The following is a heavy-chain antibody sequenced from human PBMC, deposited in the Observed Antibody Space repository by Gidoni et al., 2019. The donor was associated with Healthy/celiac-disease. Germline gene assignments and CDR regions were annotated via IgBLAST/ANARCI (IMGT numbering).Heavy chain of an antibody. Sequence: EVQLVESGGGLVQPGGSLRLSCAASGSTFSSYWMSWVRQAPGKGLEWVANIKQDGSEKYYVDSVKGRFTISRDNAKNSLYLQMNSLRAEDTAVYYCARAGVYDFWSAPEGHFDYWGQGTLVTVSS. CDR2: IKQDGSEK. J-gene: IGHJ4*02. CDR1: GSTFSSYW. D-gene: IGHD3-3*01. CDR3: ARAGVYDFWSAPEGHFDY. V-gene: IGHV3-7*01.